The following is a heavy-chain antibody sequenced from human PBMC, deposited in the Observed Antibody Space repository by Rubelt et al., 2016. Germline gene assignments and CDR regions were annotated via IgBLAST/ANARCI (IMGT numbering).Heavy chain of an antibody. Sequence: MHWVRQAPGQGLEWMGWINPNSGGTNYAQKFQGRVTMTRDTSISTAYMELSRLRSDDTAVYYCARGRSGYDLGRDYWGLGTLVTVSS. CDR3: ARGRSGYDLGRDY. J-gene: IGHJ4*02. D-gene: IGHD5-12*01. CDR2: INPNSGGT. V-gene: IGHV1-2*02.